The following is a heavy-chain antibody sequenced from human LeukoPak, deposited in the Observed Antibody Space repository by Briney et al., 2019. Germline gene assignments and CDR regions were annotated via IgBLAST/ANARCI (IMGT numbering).Heavy chain of an antibody. Sequence: TGGSLRLSCAASGFTFSSYSMNWVRQAPGKGLEWVSSISSSSSYIYYADSVKGRFTISRDNAKNSLYLQMNSLRAEDTAVYYCTTDRRISAIFGVVIPRFDYWGQGTLVTVSS. CDR3: TTDRRISAIFGVVIPRFDY. CDR2: ISSSSSYI. D-gene: IGHD3-3*01. CDR1: GFTFSSYS. J-gene: IGHJ4*02. V-gene: IGHV3-21*01.